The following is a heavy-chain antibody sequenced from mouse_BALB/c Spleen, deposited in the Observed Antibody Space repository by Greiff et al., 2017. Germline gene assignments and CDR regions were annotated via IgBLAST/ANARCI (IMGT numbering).Heavy chain of an antibody. V-gene: IGHV3-2*02. Sequence: EVQLQESGPGLVKPSQSLSLTCTVTGYSITSDYAWNWIRQFPGNKLEWMGYISYSGSTSYNPSLKSRISITRDTSKNQFFLQLNSVTTEDTATYYCARGDYDEGEGYWGQGTSVTVSS. CDR1: GYSITSDYA. CDR3: ARGDYDEGEGY. D-gene: IGHD2-4*01. CDR2: ISYSGST. J-gene: IGHJ4*01.